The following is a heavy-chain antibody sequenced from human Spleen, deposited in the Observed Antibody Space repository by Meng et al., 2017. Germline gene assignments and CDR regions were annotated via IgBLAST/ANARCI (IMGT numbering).Heavy chain of an antibody. CDR2: INPTGGST. CDR3: ARGYYYDSSGYYGDGAFDI. J-gene: IGHJ3*02. CDR1: GYTFTNYY. D-gene: IGHD3-22*01. Sequence: ASVKVSCKASGYTFTNYYLHWVRQAPGQGLEWMGIINPTGGSTNYAEKFQGRVTMTRDTSTSTVYMELRNLRSDDTAMYYCARGYYYDSSGYYGDGAFDIWGQGTMVTVSS. V-gene: IGHV1-46*01.